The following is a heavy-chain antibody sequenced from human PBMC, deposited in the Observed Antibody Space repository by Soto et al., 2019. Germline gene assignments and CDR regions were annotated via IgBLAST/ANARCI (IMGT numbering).Heavy chain of an antibody. CDR2: IYKSTTT. J-gene: IGHJ5*01. Sequence: SETLSLTCSVSGDSISTVDYFWAWIRQPPGQALEYIGYIYKSTTTYYNPSFEGRVAISLDTSKSQFSLTVTSVTAADTAVYFCARGRYCLTGRCFPNWFDSWGQGTLVTVSS. CDR1: GDSISTVDYF. D-gene: IGHD2-15*01. V-gene: IGHV4-30-4*01. CDR3: ARGRYCLTGRCFPNWFDS.